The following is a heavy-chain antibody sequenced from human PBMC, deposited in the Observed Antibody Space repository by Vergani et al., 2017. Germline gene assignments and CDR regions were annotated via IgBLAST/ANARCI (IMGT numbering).Heavy chain of an antibody. CDR3: AKGIGYAGYWSGGSCYP. J-gene: IGHJ5*02. CDR2: ISSSSSTI. CDR1: GFTFSSYS. D-gene: IGHD2-15*01. Sequence: EVQLVESGGGLVQPGGSLRLSCAASGFTFSSYSMNWVRQAPGKGLEWVSYISSSSSTIYYADSVKGRFTISRDNAKNSLYLQMNSLRAEDTAVYYCAKGIGYAGYWSGGSCYPWGQGTLVTVSS. V-gene: IGHV3-48*01.